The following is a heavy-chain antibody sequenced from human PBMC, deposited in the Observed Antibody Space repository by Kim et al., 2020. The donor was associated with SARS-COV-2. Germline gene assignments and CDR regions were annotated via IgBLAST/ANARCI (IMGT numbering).Heavy chain of an antibody. CDR3: TREATSGSPWDY. J-gene: IGHJ4*02. Sequence: EYAASGKGRFTISRDDSKSIAYLQMNSLKTEDTAVYYCTREATSGSPWDYWGQGTLVTVSS. V-gene: IGHV3-49*02. D-gene: IGHD1-26*01.